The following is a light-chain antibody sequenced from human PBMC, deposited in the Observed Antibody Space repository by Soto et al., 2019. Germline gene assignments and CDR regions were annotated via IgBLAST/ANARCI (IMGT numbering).Light chain of an antibody. CDR2: GAS. V-gene: IGKV3-20*01. Sequence: EIVLTQSPGTLCLSPGERATLSCRASQSVSNNYLAWYQQKPGQAPRLLIYGASNRATGIPDRFSGSGSGTDYTLTISRLEPEDFAVYYCQQYGSSPGTFGQGTKVDIK. CDR3: QQYGSSPGT. J-gene: IGKJ1*01. CDR1: QSVSNNY.